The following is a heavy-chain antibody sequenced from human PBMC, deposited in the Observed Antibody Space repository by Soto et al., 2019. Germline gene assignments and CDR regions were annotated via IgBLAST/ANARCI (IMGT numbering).Heavy chain of an antibody. CDR2: ISSSSSYI. J-gene: IGHJ6*02. V-gene: IGHV3-21*01. Sequence: VGSLRLSCAASGFTFSSYSMNWVRQAPGKGLEWVSSISSSSSYIYYADSVKGRFTIPRDNAKNSLYLQMNSLRAEDTAVYYCARDSRDYGMDVWGQGTTVTVSS. CDR3: ARDSRDYGMDV. CDR1: GFTFSSYS.